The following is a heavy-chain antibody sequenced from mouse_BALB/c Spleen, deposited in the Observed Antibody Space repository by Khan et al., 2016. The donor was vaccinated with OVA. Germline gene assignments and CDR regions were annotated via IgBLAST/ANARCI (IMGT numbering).Heavy chain of an antibody. CDR2: ISYSGST. Sequence: EVQLQESGPSLVKPSQTLSLTCSVTGDSITSGYWNWIRKFPGNKLEYMGYISYSGSTYYNPSLKSRISITRDTSKNQYYLQLNSVTTEDTATYYCARYDYDYDGAFAYGGQGTLGTVSA. CDR1: GDSITSGY. D-gene: IGHD2-4*01. CDR3: ARYDYDYDGAFAY. V-gene: IGHV3-8*02. J-gene: IGHJ3*01.